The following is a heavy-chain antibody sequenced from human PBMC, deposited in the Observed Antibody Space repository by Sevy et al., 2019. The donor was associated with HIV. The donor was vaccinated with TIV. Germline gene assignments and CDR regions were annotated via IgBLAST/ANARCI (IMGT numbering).Heavy chain of an antibody. Sequence: GGSLRLSCAASGFTFSSHWMSWVRQAPGKGLEWVAIIEQDGSEKYYVDSVKGRFTISRDNTKNALYLQMNSLRAEDTTVYYWARVALGFWYLFQAPFDYWGQGTLVTVSS. CDR3: ARVALGFWYLFQAPFDY. V-gene: IGHV3-7*01. D-gene: IGHD3-10*01. J-gene: IGHJ4*02. CDR2: IEQDGSEK. CDR1: GFTFSSHW.